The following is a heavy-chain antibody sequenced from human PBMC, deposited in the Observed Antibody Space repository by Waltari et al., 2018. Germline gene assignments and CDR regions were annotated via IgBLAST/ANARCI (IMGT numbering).Heavy chain of an antibody. CDR1: GYTFTGYY. Sequence: QVQLVQSGAEVKKPGASVKVSCKASGYTFTGYYMHWVRQAPGQGLGGMGRFNANSGGTTDAQKFEGRLTMTRDRSISTAYMELSRLRSDDTAVYYCAPGSAGRAPEYFQHWGQGTLVTVSS. D-gene: IGHD6-13*01. V-gene: IGHV1-2*06. J-gene: IGHJ1*01. CDR3: APGSAGRAPEYFQH. CDR2: FNANSGGT.